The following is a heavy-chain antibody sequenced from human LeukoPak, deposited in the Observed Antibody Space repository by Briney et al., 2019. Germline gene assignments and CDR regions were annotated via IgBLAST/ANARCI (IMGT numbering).Heavy chain of an antibody. D-gene: IGHD3-3*01. J-gene: IGHJ4*02. Sequence: SGGSLRLSCAASGFTFSSYSMNWVRQAPGKGLEWVSSISSSSSYIYYADSVKGRFTISRDNAKNSLYLQMNSLRAEDTAVYYCASLGAYDFWSGYSSDYWAQGTLVTVSS. V-gene: IGHV3-21*01. CDR3: ASLGAYDFWSGYSSDY. CDR1: GFTFSSYS. CDR2: ISSSSSYI.